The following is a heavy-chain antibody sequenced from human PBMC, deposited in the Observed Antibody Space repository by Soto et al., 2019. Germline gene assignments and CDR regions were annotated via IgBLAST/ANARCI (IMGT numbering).Heavy chain of an antibody. V-gene: IGHV4-59*08. Sequence: PSETLSLTCAVSGGSISSYYWSWIRQPPGKGLEWIGYIYYSGSTNYNPSLKSRVTISVDTSKNQFSLKLSSVTAADTAVYYCARGSNGDWLLGFDPWGQGTLVTVSS. CDR1: GGSISSYY. J-gene: IGHJ5*02. D-gene: IGHD4-17*01. CDR3: ARGSNGDWLLGFDP. CDR2: IYYSGST.